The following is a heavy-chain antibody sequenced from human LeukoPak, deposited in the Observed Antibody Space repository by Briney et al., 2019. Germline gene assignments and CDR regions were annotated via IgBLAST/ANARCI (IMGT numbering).Heavy chain of an antibody. CDR1: GGSISSYY. D-gene: IGHD6-13*01. J-gene: IGHJ4*02. V-gene: IGHV4-4*09. CDR3: ARRVAADGSFDY. CDR2: IYTSGST. Sequence: SETLSLTCTVSGGSISSYYWGWIWQPPGKGLEWIGYIYTSGSTNYNPALKSRVTISVDTSKNQFSPKLTSVTAADTAVYYCARRVAADGSFDYWGQGTLVTVSS.